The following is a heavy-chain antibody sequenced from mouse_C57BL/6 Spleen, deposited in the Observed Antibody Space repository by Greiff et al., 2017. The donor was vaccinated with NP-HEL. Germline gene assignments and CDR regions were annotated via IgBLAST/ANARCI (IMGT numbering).Heavy chain of an antibody. D-gene: IGHD1-3*01. J-gene: IGHJ4*01. V-gene: IGHV1-4*01. Sequence: QVQLQQSGAELARPGASVKMSCKASGYTFTSYTMHWVNQRPGQGLEWIGYFNPSSGYTKYNQKFKDKATLTADKSSSTAYMQLSSLTSEDCAVYYCARDSGRAMEYWGQGTPVTVSS. CDR3: ARDSGRAMEY. CDR2: FNPSSGYT. CDR1: GYTFTSYT.